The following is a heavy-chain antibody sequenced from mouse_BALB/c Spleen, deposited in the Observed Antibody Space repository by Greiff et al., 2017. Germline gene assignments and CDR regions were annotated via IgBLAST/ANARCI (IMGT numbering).Heavy chain of an antibody. V-gene: IGHV2-9*02. CDR2: IWAGGST. J-gene: IGHJ4*01. CDR3: ARGGITTKGALYAMDY. D-gene: IGHD2-4*01. CDR1: GFSLTSYG. Sequence: QVQLKESGPGLVAPSQSLSITCTVSGFSLTSYGVHWVRQPPGKGLEWLGVIWAGGSTNYNSALMSRLSISKDNSKSQVFLKMNSLQTDDTAMYYCARGGITTKGALYAMDYWGQGTSVTVSS.